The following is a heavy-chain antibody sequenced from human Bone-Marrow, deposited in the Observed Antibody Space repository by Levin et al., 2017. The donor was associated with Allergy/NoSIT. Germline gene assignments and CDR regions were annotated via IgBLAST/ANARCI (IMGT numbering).Heavy chain of an antibody. J-gene: IGHJ6*02. Sequence: SCAASGFNFTNAWMSWVRQAPGKGLEWVGRIKSRNDGGTTDYAAPVKGRFIISKDVSKNTLYLQMNSLKTQDTAVYYCSTEGGHCSGGSCYLLPFEYGMDVWGQGTTVTVSS. D-gene: IGHD2-15*01. CDR1: GFNFTNAW. V-gene: IGHV3-15*01. CDR2: IKSRNDGGTT. CDR3: STEGGHCSGGSCYLLPFEYGMDV.